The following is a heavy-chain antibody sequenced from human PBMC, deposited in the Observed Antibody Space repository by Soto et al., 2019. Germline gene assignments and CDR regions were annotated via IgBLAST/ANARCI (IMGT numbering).Heavy chain of an antibody. V-gene: IGHV4-59*01. CDR2: IYYSGST. CDR1: GGSISSYY. J-gene: IGHJ6*02. D-gene: IGHD5-12*01. Sequence: PSETLSLTCTVSGGSISSYYWSWIRQPPGKGLEWIGYIYYSGSTNYNPSLKSRVTISVDTSKNQFSLKLSSVTAADTAVYYCARVSLYSGYDFIYYYYYGMDVWGQVTTVTVSS. CDR3: ARVSLYSGYDFIYYYYYGMDV.